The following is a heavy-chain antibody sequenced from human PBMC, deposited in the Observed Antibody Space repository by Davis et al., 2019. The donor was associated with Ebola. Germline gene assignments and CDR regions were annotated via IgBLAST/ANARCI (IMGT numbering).Heavy chain of an antibody. J-gene: IGHJ2*01. CDR2: INPSGGST. Sequence: AASVKVSCKASGYTFTSYYMHWVRQAPGQGLEWMGIINPSGGSTRYAQKFQGRVTMTRDTSTSTVYMELSSLRSEDTAVYYCATGTYYYDSSGYGARYFDLWGRGTLVTVSS. CDR3: ATGTYYYDSSGYGARYFDL. CDR1: GYTFTSYY. V-gene: IGHV1-46*01. D-gene: IGHD3-22*01.